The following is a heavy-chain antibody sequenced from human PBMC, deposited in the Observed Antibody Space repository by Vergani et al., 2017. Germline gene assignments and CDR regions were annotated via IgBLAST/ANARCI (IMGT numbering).Heavy chain of an antibody. CDR3: ARDHRVGGPYWYFDL. J-gene: IGHJ2*01. V-gene: IGHV1-3*01. Sequence: QVQLVQSGAEVKKPGASVKVSCKASGYTFTSYAMHWVRQAPGQRLEWMGWINAGNGNTKYSQKFQGRVTITRDTSASTAYMELSSLRSEDTAVYYCARDHRVGGPYWYFDLWGRGTLVTVSS. D-gene: IGHD3-3*01. CDR2: INAGNGNT. CDR1: GYTFTSYA.